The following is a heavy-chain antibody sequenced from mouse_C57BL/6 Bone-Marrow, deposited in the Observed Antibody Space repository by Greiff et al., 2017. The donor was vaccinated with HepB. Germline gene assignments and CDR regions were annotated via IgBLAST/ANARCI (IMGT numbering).Heavy chain of an antibody. D-gene: IGHD2-10*02. CDR2: IDPETGGT. V-gene: IGHV1-15*01. CDR1: GYTFTDYE. Sequence: VKLMESGAELVRPGASVTLSCKASGYTFTDYEMHWVKQTPVHGLEWIGAIDPETGGTAYNQKFKGKAILTADKTSSTAYMELRSLTSEDSAVYYCTREGLESIPYCFDYWGQGTTLTVSS. CDR3: TREGLESIPYCFDY. J-gene: IGHJ2*01.